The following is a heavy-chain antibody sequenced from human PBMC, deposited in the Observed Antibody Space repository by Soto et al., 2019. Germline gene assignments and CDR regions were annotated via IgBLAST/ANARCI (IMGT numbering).Heavy chain of an antibody. CDR3: ARQCRIYCSGGSCYSGYYMDV. CDR1: GGSISSSSYY. V-gene: IGHV4-39*01. D-gene: IGHD2-15*01. J-gene: IGHJ6*03. CDR2: IYYSGST. Sequence: PSETLSLTCTVSGGSISSSSYYWGWIRQPPGKRLEWIGSIYYSGSTYYNPSLKSRVTISVDTSKNQISLKLSSVTAADTAVYYCARQCRIYCSGGSCYSGYYMDVWGKGTTVTVSS.